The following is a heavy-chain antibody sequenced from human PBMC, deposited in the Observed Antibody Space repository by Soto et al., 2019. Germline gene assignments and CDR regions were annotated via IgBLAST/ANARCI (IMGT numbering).Heavy chain of an antibody. J-gene: IGHJ3*02. V-gene: IGHV1-3*01. Sequence: ASVKVSCTASGYTFTSYAMHWVRQAPGQRLEWMGWINAGNGNTKYSQKFQGRVTITRDTSASTAYMELSSLRSEDTAVYYCARESIAAADDAFDIWGQGTMVTVSS. CDR1: GYTFTSYA. CDR2: INAGNGNT. D-gene: IGHD6-13*01. CDR3: ARESIAAADDAFDI.